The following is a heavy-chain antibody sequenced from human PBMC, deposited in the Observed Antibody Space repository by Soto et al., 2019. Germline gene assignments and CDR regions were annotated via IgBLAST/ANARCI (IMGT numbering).Heavy chain of an antibody. CDR1: GFSFSSYW. V-gene: IGHV3-7*01. CDR3: ARVGWLGWEVDS. Sequence: EVQLVESGGGLVQPGGSLRLSCAASGFSFSSYWMTWVRQAPGKGLEWVANIKQDGSEKYYVDSVQGRFTISRDNAKNSLLLQMNSLRAEDTAVYYCARVGWLGWEVDSWGQGTLVTVSS. J-gene: IGHJ5*01. CDR2: IKQDGSEK. D-gene: IGHD6-19*01.